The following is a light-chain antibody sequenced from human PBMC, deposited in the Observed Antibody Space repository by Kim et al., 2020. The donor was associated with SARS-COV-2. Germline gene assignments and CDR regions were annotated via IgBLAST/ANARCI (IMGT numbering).Light chain of an antibody. Sequence: GQSVTTPCTGTSSDVGGYNYVSWYQQHPGKAPKLMIYDVSKRPSGVPDRFSGSKSGNTASLTISGLQAEDEADYYCCSYAGSYTRVFGGGTQLTV. CDR2: DVS. J-gene: IGLJ3*02. CDR1: SSDVGGYNY. CDR3: CSYAGSYTRV. V-gene: IGLV2-11*01.